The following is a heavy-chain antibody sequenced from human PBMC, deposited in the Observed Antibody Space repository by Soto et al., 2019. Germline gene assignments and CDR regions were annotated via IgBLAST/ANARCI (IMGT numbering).Heavy chain of an antibody. CDR3: ARRYGIIAVAGNNWFDP. J-gene: IGHJ5*02. V-gene: IGHV4-59*01. CDR1: CRSISSYY. Sequence: SSALVLTCPVFCRSISSYYCNCMGLASGKGLEWIGYIYYSGSTNYNPSLKSRVTISVDTSKNQFSLKLSSVTAADTAVYYCARRYGIIAVAGNNWFDPWGQGTLVTVS. CDR2: IYYSGST. D-gene: IGHD6-19*01.